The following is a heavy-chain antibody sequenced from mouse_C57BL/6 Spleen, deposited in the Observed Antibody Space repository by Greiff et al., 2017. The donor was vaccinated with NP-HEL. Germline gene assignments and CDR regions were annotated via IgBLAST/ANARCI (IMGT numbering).Heavy chain of an antibody. CDR1: GYTFTSYW. J-gene: IGHJ3*01. CDR2: IHPNSGST. D-gene: IGHD1-1*01. CDR3: ARAFITTVVATPFAY. Sequence: VQLQQPGAELVKPGASVKLSCKASGYTFTSYWMHWVKQRPGQGLEWIGMIHPNSGSTNYNEKFKSKATLTVDKSSSTAYMQLSSLTSEDSAVYFCARAFITTVVATPFAYWGQGTLVTVSA. V-gene: IGHV1-64*01.